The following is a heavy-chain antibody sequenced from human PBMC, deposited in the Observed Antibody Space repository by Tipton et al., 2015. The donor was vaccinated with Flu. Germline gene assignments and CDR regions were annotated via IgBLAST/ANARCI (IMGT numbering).Heavy chain of an antibody. V-gene: IGHV3-7*01. CDR3: ARGRTGYSSGWPYYYYYGMDV. Sequence: SLRLSCAASGFTFTDYWMSWVRQAPGKGLEWVANIRQDGNEKWYGDSVEGRFTISRNNAKNLVFLQMNSLRAEDTAVYFCARGRTGYSSGWPYYYYYGMDVWGQGTTVTVSS. J-gene: IGHJ6*02. CDR2: IRQDGNEK. CDR1: GFTFTDYW. D-gene: IGHD6-19*01.